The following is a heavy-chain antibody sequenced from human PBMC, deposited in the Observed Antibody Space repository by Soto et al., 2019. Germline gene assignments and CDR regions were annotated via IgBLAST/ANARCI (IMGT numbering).Heavy chain of an antibody. D-gene: IGHD6-19*01. J-gene: IGHJ5*02. CDR1: GYTLTELS. Sequence: GASVKVSCKVSGYTLTELSMHWVRQAPGKGLEWMGGFDPEDGETIYAQKFQGRVTMTEDTSTDTAYMELSSLRSEDTAVYYCATDRYSSGWFDRALRDRINGWFDPWGQGTLVTVSS. CDR2: FDPEDGET. V-gene: IGHV1-24*01. CDR3: ATDRYSSGWFDRALRDRINGWFDP.